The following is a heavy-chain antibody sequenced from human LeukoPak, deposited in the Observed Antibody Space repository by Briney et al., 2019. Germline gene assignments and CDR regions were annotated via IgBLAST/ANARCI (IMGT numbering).Heavy chain of an antibody. CDR2: IRYDGSNK. J-gene: IGHJ4*02. CDR1: GFPFSTYG. Sequence: PGGSLRLSCAASGFPFSTYGMHWVRQAPGKGLEWVAFIRYDGSNKYYADSVKGRFTISRDNSKNALYLQMNSLRAEDTAKYYCSGELSIRGQGTLVTVSS. V-gene: IGHV3-30*02. CDR3: SGELSI. D-gene: IGHD3-10*01.